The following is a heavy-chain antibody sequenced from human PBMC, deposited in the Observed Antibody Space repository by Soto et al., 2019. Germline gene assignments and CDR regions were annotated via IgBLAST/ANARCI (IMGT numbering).Heavy chain of an antibody. J-gene: IGHJ4*02. V-gene: IGHV3-66*01. Sequence: EVQMMESGGGLVQPGGSLRLSCAASGFTVSSNYMSWVRQAPGKGLEWVSVIYSGGSTYYADSVKGRFTISRDNSKNTLYLQMNSLRAEDTAVYYCARETIAAPHFDYWGQGTLVTVSS. CDR2: IYSGGST. CDR1: GFTVSSNY. CDR3: ARETIAAPHFDY. D-gene: IGHD6-13*01.